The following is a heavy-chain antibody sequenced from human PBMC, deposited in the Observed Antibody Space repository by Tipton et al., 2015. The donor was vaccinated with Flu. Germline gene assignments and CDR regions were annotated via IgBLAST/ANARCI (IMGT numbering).Heavy chain of an antibody. J-gene: IGHJ4*02. CDR3: SISLNS. CDR2: INQDGSEK. V-gene: IGHV3-7*01. Sequence: GSLRLSCAASRFTFSTYWMDWVRQAPGKGLERVANINQDGSEKYYVDSVKGRFTISRDNAKNSLYLQLNSLRAEDTAVYYCSISLNSWGQGTLVTVSS. CDR1: RFTFSTYW.